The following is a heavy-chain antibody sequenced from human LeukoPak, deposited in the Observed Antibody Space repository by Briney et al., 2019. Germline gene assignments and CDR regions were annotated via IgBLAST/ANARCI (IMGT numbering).Heavy chain of an antibody. CDR3: AKGGSKAPDY. V-gene: IGHV3-74*01. J-gene: IGHJ4*02. Sequence: GGSLRLSCAASGLSFSNYWMHWVRQAPGKGLVWVSRINSEGSSTSYADSVKGRLTISRDNAKNTLYLQMNSLRAEDTAVYYCAKGGSKAPDYWGQGTLVTVSS. CDR2: INSEGSST. CDR1: GLSFSNYW. D-gene: IGHD4-11*01.